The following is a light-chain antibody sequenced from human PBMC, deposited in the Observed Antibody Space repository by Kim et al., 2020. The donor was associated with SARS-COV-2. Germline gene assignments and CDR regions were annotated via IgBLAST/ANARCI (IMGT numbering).Light chain of an antibody. J-gene: IGLJ2*01. CDR3: ATWDNSLNGLV. V-gene: IGLV1-51*01. Sequence: GTKVTISCSGSKSNIGKNYVSWYQQLPGTAPKHLIYDNDKRHSGIPDRFSGSKSGTSATLDITGLQTGDEADYYCATWDNSLNGLVFGGGTQLTVL. CDR1: KSNIGKNY. CDR2: DND.